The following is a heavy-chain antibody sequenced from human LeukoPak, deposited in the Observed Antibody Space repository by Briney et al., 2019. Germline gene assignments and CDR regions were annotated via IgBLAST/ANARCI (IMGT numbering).Heavy chain of an antibody. D-gene: IGHD3-10*01. V-gene: IGHV4-39*07. CDR2: IYYTGTT. Sequence: SETLSLTCTVSGGSISNTNYYWAWIRQPPGRGLEWIGSIYYTGTTFDNPSLKSRVTLSVDTSKNQFSLRLTSVTAADTAVYYCASLYGSGSYYPSDYWGQGILVTVSS. CDR3: ASLYGSGSYYPSDY. J-gene: IGHJ4*02. CDR1: GGSISNTNYY.